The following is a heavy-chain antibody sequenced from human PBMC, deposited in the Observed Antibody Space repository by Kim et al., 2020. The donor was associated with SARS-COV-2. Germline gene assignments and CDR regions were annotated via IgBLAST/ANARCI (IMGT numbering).Heavy chain of an antibody. CDR3: ATGRELYSYYGMDV. V-gene: IGHV4-34*01. J-gene: IGHJ6*02. CDR2: INHSGST. D-gene: IGHD1-7*01. Sequence: SETLSLTCAVYGGSFSGYYWSWIRQPPGKGLEWIGEINHSGSTNYNPSLKSRVTISVDTSKNQFSLKLSSVTAADTAVYYCATGRELYSYYGMDVWGQGTTVTVSS. CDR1: GGSFSGYY.